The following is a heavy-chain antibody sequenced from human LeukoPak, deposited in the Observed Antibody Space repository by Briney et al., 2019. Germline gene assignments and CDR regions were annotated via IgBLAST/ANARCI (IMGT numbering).Heavy chain of an antibody. J-gene: IGHJ4*02. Sequence: GASVKVSCKASGYTFTGYCMHWVRQATGQGLEWMGWMNPNSGNTGYAQKFQGRVTITRNTSISTAYMELRSLRSDDTAVYYCARDRSAVLLWFGERNRRTNFDYWGQGTLVTVSS. CDR1: GYTFTGYC. V-gene: IGHV1-8*03. D-gene: IGHD3-10*01. CDR3: ARDRSAVLLWFGERNRRTNFDY. CDR2: MNPNSGNT.